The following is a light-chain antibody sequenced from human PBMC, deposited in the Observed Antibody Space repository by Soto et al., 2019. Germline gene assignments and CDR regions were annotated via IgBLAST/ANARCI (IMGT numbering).Light chain of an antibody. CDR3: SSYTSSSTLL. CDR1: SSDVGTYNY. V-gene: IGLV2-14*01. J-gene: IGLJ2*01. CDR2: EVI. Sequence: QSVLTQPASVSGSPGQSITISCTGTSSDVGTYNYVSWYQQYPGKAPKLMIYEVINRPSGISNRFSGSKSGNTASLTISGLQAEDEADYYCSSYTSSSTLLFGGGTKLTVL.